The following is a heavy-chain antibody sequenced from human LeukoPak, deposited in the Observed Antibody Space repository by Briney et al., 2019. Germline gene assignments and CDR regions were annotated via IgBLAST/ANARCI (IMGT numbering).Heavy chain of an antibody. Sequence: PSETLSLTCTVPGGSISSSYWSWIRQPPGKGLEWIGYIYYSGGTNYNPSLKSRVTISVDTSKNQFSLKLSSVTAADTAVYYCASSLYYDFWSGSLDYWGQGTLVTVSS. D-gene: IGHD3-3*01. J-gene: IGHJ4*02. V-gene: IGHV4-59*01. CDR3: ASSLYYDFWSGSLDY. CDR2: IYYSGGT. CDR1: GGSISSSY.